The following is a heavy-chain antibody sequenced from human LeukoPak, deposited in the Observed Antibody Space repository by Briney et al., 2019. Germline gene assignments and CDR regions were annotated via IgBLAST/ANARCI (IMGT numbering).Heavy chain of an antibody. Sequence: PSETLSLTCAVYGGSFSSSSFYWGWIRQPPGKGLQWIGSVSSSGSTYYNPSLNSRVTISVDTSKNQFSLKLSSVTAADTAVYYCARRRMSGSSRRDFDYWGQGTLVTVSS. D-gene: IGHD6-6*01. J-gene: IGHJ4*02. CDR2: VSSSGST. V-gene: IGHV4-39*01. CDR1: GGSFSSSSFY. CDR3: ARRRMSGSSRRDFDY.